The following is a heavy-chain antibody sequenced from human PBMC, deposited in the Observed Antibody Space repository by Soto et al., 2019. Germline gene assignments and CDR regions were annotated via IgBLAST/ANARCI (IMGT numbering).Heavy chain of an antibody. D-gene: IGHD1-1*01. Sequence: PGGSLRLSCAASGCNFSNYGIHWVRHSPGKGLEWVAVIWYDGRNKWYADSVKGRFIISRDNTNDTLYLQMNSLRADDTAVYYCARNMYTSFKRSVMDGWCQGITVTVSS. CDR2: IWYDGRNK. J-gene: IGHJ6*02. V-gene: IGHV3-33*01. CDR3: ARNMYTSFKRSVMDG. CDR1: GCNFSNYG.